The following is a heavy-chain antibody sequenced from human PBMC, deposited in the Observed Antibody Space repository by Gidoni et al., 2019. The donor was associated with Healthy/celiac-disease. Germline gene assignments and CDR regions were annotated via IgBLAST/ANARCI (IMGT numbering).Heavy chain of an antibody. CDR2: ISSSSSYI. J-gene: IGHJ4*02. CDR1: GFTFSSYS. Sequence: EVQLVESGGGLVKPGGSLRLSCAASGFTFSSYSMNWVRQAPGKGLEWVSSISSSSSYIYYADSVKGRFTISRDNAKNSLYLQMNSLRAEDTAVYYCARNAGYSYGLDLAYWGQGTLVTVSS. V-gene: IGHV3-21*01. CDR3: ARNAGYSYGLDLAY. D-gene: IGHD5-18*01.